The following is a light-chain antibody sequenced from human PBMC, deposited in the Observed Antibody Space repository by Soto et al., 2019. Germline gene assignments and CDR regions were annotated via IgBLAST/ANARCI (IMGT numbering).Light chain of an antibody. J-gene: IGKJ1*01. CDR2: RAS. CDR1: QSVSNNY. CDR3: QQYGSSGT. V-gene: IGKV3-20*01. Sequence: EVVLSQSAGTLSLSPGERATLSCRASQSVSNNYLAWYQQKPGQAPRLLIYRASNRATGIPDRFSGSGSGTDFTLTISRLEPEDFAVYYCQQYGSSGTFGQGTKVDIK.